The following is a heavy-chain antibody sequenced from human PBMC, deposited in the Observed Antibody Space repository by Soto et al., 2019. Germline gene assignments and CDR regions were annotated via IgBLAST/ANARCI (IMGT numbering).Heavy chain of an antibody. CDR2: IYYSGST. J-gene: IGHJ4*02. CDR3: ARVGQSASFDY. V-gene: IGHV4-59*01. Sequence: QVQLQESGPGLVKPSETLSLTCTVSGGSIRSYYWSWFRQPPGKGLEWIGYIYYSGSTNYNRSLKTRVTMSVDTSKNQFSLKLNSVTAADTAVYYCARVGQSASFDYWGQGTLVTVSS. CDR1: GGSIRSYY.